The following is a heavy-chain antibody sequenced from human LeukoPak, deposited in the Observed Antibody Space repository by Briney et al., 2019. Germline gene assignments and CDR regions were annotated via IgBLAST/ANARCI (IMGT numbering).Heavy chain of an antibody. CDR2: IKSKTDGGTT. D-gene: IGHD1-26*01. Sequence: GGSLRLSCAASGFTFSNAWMSWVRQAPGKGLEWVGRIKSKTDGGTTDYAAPVKGRFTISRDDSKNTLYLQMNSLRAEDTAVYYCAKDRERAFDYWGQGTLVTVSS. V-gene: IGHV3-15*01. CDR3: AKDRERAFDY. CDR1: GFTFSNAW. J-gene: IGHJ4*02.